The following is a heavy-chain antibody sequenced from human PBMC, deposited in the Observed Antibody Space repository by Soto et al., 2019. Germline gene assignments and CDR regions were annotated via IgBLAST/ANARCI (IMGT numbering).Heavy chain of an antibody. J-gene: IGHJ4*01. D-gene: IGHD2-8*01. Sequence: GALRLSCAASGFTFGTYAMHWVRQAPGKGLEWVAVIYYDGSNRYYGDAVKGRFTISRDNSKSTLYLQMSSLRAEDTAVYYCARAFCTNGVCYYFFDYWGHGTLVTVSS. V-gene: IGHV3-30*04. CDR1: GFTFGTYA. CDR3: ARAFCTNGVCYYFFDY. CDR2: IYYDGSNR.